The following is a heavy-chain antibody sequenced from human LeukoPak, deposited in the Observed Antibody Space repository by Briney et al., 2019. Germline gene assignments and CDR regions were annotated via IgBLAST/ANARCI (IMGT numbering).Heavy chain of an antibody. CDR1: GVSISSSNSY. V-gene: IGHV4-39*01. J-gene: IGHJ4*02. Sequence: PSETLSLTCTVSGVSISSSNSYWGWIRQPPGKGLEWIGSIYYSGNTYYNASLKSQVSISIDTPKNQFSLRLTSVTAADTAVYYCARQTGSGLFILPGGQGTLVTVPS. CDR2: IYYSGNT. CDR3: ARQTGSGLFILP. D-gene: IGHD3/OR15-3a*01.